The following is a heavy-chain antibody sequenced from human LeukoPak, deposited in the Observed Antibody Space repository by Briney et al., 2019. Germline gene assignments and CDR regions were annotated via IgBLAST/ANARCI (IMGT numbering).Heavy chain of an antibody. V-gene: IGHV3-23*01. CDR1: GFTFARHA. CDR2: ISGGGGST. J-gene: IGHJ4*02. D-gene: IGHD5-12*01. CDR3: ARGGGSCTSNSCSDYFDY. Sequence: GGSLRLSCAGSGFTFARHALTWVRQAPGKGLEWVSTISGGGGSTHYADSVKGRFTISRDSSKDTVFLQMNNLRVEDTAIYYCARGGGSCTSNSCSDYFDYWGQGTLVTVSS.